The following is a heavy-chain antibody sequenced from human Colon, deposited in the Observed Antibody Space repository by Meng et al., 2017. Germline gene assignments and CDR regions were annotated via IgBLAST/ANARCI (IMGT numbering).Heavy chain of an antibody. CDR3: ARGGGCVNGVCGSLDY. V-gene: IGHV4-4*02. J-gene: IGHJ4*02. CDR1: GGSITTNNW. Sequence: QVQPQGSGPGLGKPSGTLSLTCAVSGGSITTNNWWSWVRQPPGKGLEWIGEIHPSGGTNYNPSLKSRVTMSIDNSKRQFSLNLSSVTAADTAVYYCARGGGCVNGVCGSLDYWGQGTLVTVSS. D-gene: IGHD2-8*01. CDR2: IHPSGGT.